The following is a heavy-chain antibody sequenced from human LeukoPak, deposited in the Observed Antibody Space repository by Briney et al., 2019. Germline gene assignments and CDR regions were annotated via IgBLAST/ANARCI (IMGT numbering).Heavy chain of an antibody. CDR1: GGSISSGSYS. J-gene: IGHJ4*02. Sequence: SETLSLTCAVSGGSISSGSYSWSWIRQPPGKGLEWIGYIYPRGSTYYNPSLKSRVILSLDKSANEFSLNLSSVTAADTAVYYCARFSPRAMGNFLDFWGQGTLVTVSS. D-gene: IGHD7-27*01. CDR2: IYPRGST. CDR3: ARFSPRAMGNFLDF. V-gene: IGHV4-30-2*01.